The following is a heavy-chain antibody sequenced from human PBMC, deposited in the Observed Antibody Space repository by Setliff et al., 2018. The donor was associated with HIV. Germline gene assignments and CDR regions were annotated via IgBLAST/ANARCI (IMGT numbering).Heavy chain of an antibody. D-gene: IGHD3-22*01. Sequence: GASLKISCAASGFTFDDYTMHWVRQAPGKGLEWVSLITWDGGSTYYADSVKGRFTISRDNSKNSLYLQMNSMRTEDTALYYCAKSSSGYYFMDYWGQGTLVTVSS. J-gene: IGHJ4*02. CDR1: GFTFDDYT. CDR3: AKSSSGYYFMDY. CDR2: ITWDGGST. V-gene: IGHV3-43*01.